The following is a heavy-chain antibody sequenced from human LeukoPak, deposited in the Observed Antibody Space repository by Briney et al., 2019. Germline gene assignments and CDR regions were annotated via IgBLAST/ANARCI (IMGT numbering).Heavy chain of an antibody. D-gene: IGHD6-13*01. CDR3: ARESSSSWSRGFDY. CDR2: IYYSGST. V-gene: IGHV4-59*01. CDR1: GGSISSYY. Sequence: PSETLSLTCTVSGGSISSYYWSWIRQPPGKGLEWIGYIYYSGSTNYNPSLKSRVTISVDTSKNQFSLKLSSVTAADTAVYYCARESSSSWSRGFDYWGQGTLVTVSS. J-gene: IGHJ4*02.